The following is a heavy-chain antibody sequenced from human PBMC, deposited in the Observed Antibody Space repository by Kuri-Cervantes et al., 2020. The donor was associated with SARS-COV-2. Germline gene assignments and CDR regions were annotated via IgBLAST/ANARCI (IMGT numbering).Heavy chain of an antibody. CDR1: GFTFSSYD. J-gene: IGHJ4*02. D-gene: IGHD2-2*01. CDR3: AKFPLIVVVPAAHFDY. V-gene: IGHV3-13*03. Sequence: GGSLRLSCAACGFTFSSYDMHWVRQATGKGLEWVSAIGTAGDTYYPGSVKGQFTISRENAKNSLYLQMNSLRAEDTAVYYCAKFPLIVVVPAAHFDYWGQGTLVTVSS. CDR2: IGTAGDT.